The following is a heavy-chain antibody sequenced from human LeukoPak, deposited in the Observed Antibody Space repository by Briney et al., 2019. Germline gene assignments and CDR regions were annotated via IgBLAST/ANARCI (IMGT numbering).Heavy chain of an antibody. J-gene: IGHJ1*01. V-gene: IGHV3-48*02. CDR2: ISSTSNTI. D-gene: IGHD1-1*01. CDR1: GFTFSTYS. Sequence: GGSLRLSCAASGFTFSTYSMNWVRQAPGKGLEWLAYISSTSNTIYYADSVKGRFTISRDNAKNSLYLQMNSLRDEDTAVYYCATPDNWNDRYFQHWGQGTLVTVSS. CDR3: ATPDNWNDRYFQH.